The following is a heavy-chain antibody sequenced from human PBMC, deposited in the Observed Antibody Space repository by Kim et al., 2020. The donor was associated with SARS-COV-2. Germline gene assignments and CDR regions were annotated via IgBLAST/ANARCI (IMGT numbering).Heavy chain of an antibody. Sequence: GGSLRLSCVGSGLTFANAWMNWVRQAPGKGLEWVGRIKSQADGETLDYAEPVQGRFSITRDDSKNTVYLQMNSQKTEDTAVYYVWDLDGAGSCDYWGQGSLVTVSS. CDR2: IKSQADGETL. V-gene: IGHV3-15*01. CDR3: WDLDGAGSCDY. D-gene: IGHD3-16*01. J-gene: IGHJ4*02. CDR1: GLTFANAW.